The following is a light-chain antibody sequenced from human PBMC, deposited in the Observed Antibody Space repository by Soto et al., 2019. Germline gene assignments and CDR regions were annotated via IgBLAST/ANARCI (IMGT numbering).Light chain of an antibody. J-gene: IGKJ3*01. CDR1: QTINNY. Sequence: DIQMTQSPPSLSASVGDRVTISCRASQTINNYLNWYQQKPGKAPEVLIYAASSLQSGAPSRFSGSGSGTEFTLTISSVQPEDFATYYCQQNYSPVFTFGPGTKVDL. CDR2: AAS. CDR3: QQNYSPVFT. V-gene: IGKV1-39*01.